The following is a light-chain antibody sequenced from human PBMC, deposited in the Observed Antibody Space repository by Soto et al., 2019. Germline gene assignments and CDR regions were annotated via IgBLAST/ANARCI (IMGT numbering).Light chain of an antibody. CDR2: VAS. CDR3: QQSYGTPIT. Sequence: DIQMTQYPSYPSASLRYTATVTGGASQSISRYLNWYQQKPGKAPNLLIYVASSLQSEVPSRFSGSGSGTDFTLTITSLQPEDFATYYCQQSYGTPITFGQGTGLEIK. J-gene: IGKJ5*01. CDR1: QSISRY. V-gene: IGKV1-39*01.